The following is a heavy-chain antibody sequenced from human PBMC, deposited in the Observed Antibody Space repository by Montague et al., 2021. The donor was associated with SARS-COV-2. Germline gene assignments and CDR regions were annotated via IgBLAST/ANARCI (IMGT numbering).Heavy chain of an antibody. Sequence: SETLSLTCAVYGASSSNYYWSWIRQSPGKGLEWVGEINHSGYTXXXPSXGGRLTISLDSSKKQFSLKMTSVTAADTAIYYCASAPRYSFGFWAYWGQGTLVSVSS. CDR3: ASAPRYSFGFWAY. V-gene: IGHV4-34*01. CDR1: GASSSNYY. D-gene: IGHD5-12*01. CDR2: INHSGYT. J-gene: IGHJ4*02.